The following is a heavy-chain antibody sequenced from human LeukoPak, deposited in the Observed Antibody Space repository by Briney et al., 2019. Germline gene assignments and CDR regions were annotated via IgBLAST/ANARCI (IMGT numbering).Heavy chain of an antibody. CDR3: ARYCSSTSCYDDAFDI. V-gene: IGHV4-31*03. D-gene: IGHD2-2*01. CDR1: GGSISSGGYY. CDR2: IYYSGST. J-gene: IGHJ3*02. Sequence: SQTLSLTCTVSGGSISSGGYYWSWLRQHPGMGLEWFGYIYYSGSTYYNPSLKSRVTISVDTSKNQFSLKLSSVTAADTAVYYCARYCSSTSCYDDAFDIWGQGTMVTVSS.